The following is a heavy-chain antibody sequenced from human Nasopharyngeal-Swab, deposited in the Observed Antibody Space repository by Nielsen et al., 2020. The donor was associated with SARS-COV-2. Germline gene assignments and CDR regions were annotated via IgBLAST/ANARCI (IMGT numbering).Heavy chain of an antibody. CDR3: AREERVKRFDS. V-gene: IGHV3-11*05. CDR1: GFTFRESE. Sequence: GGSLRLSCAASGFTFRESEMNWVRQPPGKGLEWLSYISESSTYTRNAASVKGRFTISRDNAKNALYLQMDSLRAEDSALYYCAREERVKRFDSWGQGTLVTVSS. CDR2: ISESSTYT. D-gene: IGHD3-10*01. J-gene: IGHJ5*01.